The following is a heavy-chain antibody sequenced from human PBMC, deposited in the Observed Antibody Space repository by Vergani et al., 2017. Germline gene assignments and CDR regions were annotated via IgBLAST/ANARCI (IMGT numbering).Heavy chain of an antibody. V-gene: IGHV4-59*02. D-gene: IGHD3-22*01. Sequence: QAQLQESGPGLVKPSETLSLTCHVFGVSVTDYNCNWIRQAPGKGLEWIGSLSTTGGATHASHNPSLKSRVSISVDTSKSQFSLRLTSVTAADSAIYYCARGTYHYDFSGPSEGPFDIWGQGTLVTVSS. CDR1: GVSVTDYN. J-gene: IGHJ3*02. CDR2: LSTTGGA. CDR3: ARGTYHYDFSGPSEGPFDI.